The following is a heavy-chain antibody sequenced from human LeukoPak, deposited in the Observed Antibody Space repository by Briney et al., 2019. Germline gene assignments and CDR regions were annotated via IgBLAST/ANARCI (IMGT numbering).Heavy chain of an antibody. CDR1: GFAFSSYW. Sequence: GGSLRFSCAASGFAFSSYWMSWFRQAPGGGLKWLATMRQDGSETYYVDSVKGRFTISRDNAKNSVYLQMNSLRAEDTAVYYCARYVLTARFDYWGQGTLVTVSS. CDR3: ARYVLTARFDY. CDR2: MRQDGSET. J-gene: IGHJ4*02. D-gene: IGHD6-6*01. V-gene: IGHV3-7*01.